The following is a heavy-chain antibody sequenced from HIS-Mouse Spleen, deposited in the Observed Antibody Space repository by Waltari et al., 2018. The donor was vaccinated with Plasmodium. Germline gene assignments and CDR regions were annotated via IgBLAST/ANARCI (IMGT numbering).Heavy chain of an antibody. CDR2: INPNSGGT. V-gene: IGHV1-2*02. D-gene: IGHD7-27*01. Sequence: QVQLVQSGAEVKKPGASVKVSCKASGYTFTGYFMHWVRQAPGQGLEWMGWINPNSGGTNYAQRFQGRVTMTRDTSISTAYMELSRRRSDDTAVYYCARDPKQLGSAFDIWGQGTMVTVSS. CDR3: ARDPKQLGSAFDI. J-gene: IGHJ3*02. CDR1: GYTFTGYF.